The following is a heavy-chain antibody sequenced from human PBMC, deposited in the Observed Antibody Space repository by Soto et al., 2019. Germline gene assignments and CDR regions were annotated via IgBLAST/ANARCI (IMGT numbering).Heavy chain of an antibody. D-gene: IGHD2-15*01. CDR2: IWYDGSNE. V-gene: IGHV3-33*01. J-gene: IGHJ4*02. CDR3: ARGVAATPEGYDY. Sequence: QVQLVESGGGVVQPGRSLRLSCAASGFTFSSYGMHWVRQAPGKGLEWVAVIWYDGSNEYYADSVKGRFTISRDNSNNTLYLQMNSVRSEAPAVYYCARGVAATPEGYDYWGQGTLVTVSS. CDR1: GFTFSSYG.